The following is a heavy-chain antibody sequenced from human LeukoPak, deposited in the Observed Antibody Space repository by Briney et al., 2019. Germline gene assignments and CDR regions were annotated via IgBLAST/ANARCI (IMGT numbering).Heavy chain of an antibody. Sequence: SGTLSLTCAVYGGSFSGYYWSWIRQPPGKGLGWIGEINHSGSTNYNPSLKSRVTISVDTSKNQFSLKLSSVTAADTAVYYCARTRRLRGGYFDYWGQGTLVTVSS. D-gene: IGHD3-16*01. CDR3: ARTRRLRGGYFDY. CDR1: GGSFSGYY. J-gene: IGHJ4*02. CDR2: INHSGST. V-gene: IGHV4-34*01.